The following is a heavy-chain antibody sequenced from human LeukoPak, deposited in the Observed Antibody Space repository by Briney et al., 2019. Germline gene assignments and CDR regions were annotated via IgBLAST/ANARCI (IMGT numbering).Heavy chain of an antibody. J-gene: IGHJ4*02. V-gene: IGHV4-59*08. Sequence: SETLSLTCTVSGGSISSHYWSWIRQPPGKGLEWIGYIYYSGSTNYNPSLKSRVTISVDTSKNQFSLKLSSVTAADTAVYYCARRRAAAAALDYWGQGTLVTVSS. CDR2: IYYSGST. CDR3: ARRRAAAAALDY. D-gene: IGHD6-13*01. CDR1: GGSISSHY.